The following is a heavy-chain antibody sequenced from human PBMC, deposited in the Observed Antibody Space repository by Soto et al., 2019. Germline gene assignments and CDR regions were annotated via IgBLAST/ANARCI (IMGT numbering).Heavy chain of an antibody. CDR3: AKDRRADWESYYYYAMDV. D-gene: IGHD1-26*01. J-gene: IGHJ6*02. V-gene: IGHV1-69*01. Sequence: QVQLVQSGAEVKKPGSSVKVSCKASGGTFSSFTISWVRQAPGQGLEWMGGNIPIYGTANYAHKFQGRVTITADASTRTAYMEMSSLRSEDTVVYYCAKDRRADWESYYYYAMDVWGQGTTVTVSS. CDR2: NIPIYGTA. CDR1: GGTFSSFT.